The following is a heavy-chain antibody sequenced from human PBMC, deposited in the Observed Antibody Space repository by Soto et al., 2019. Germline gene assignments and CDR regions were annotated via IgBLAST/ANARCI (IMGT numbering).Heavy chain of an antibody. CDR3: ASGGRDWNFDY. D-gene: IGHD2-21*02. V-gene: IGHV1-69*02. CDR2: IIPILGIA. J-gene: IGHJ4*02. CDR1: GGTFSSYT. Sequence: QVQLVQSGAEVKKPGSSVKVSCKASGGTFSSYTISWVRQAPGQGLEWMGRIIPILGIANYAQKFQGRVTIPADKSTSTAYMELSSLRSEDTAVYYCASGGRDWNFDYWGQGTLVTVSS.